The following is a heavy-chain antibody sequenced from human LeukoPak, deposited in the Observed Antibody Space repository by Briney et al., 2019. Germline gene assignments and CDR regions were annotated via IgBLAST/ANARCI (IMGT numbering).Heavy chain of an antibody. CDR2: ISSNGGST. V-gene: IGHV3-64*01. CDR3: ARGASTLVDY. J-gene: IGHJ4*02. CDR1: GFTVSSNY. Sequence: GGSLRLSCAASGFTVSSNYMNWVRQAPGKGLEYVSAISSNGGSTYYANSVKGRFTISRDNSKNTLYLQMGSLRAEDMAVYYCARGASTLVDYWGQGTLVTVSS.